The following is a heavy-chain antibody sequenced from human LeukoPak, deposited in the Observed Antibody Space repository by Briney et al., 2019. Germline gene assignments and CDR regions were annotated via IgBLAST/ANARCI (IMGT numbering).Heavy chain of an antibody. Sequence: VASVKVSCKASGGTFSSYAISWVRQAPGQGLEWMGGIIPIFGTANYAQKFQGRVTITADESTSTAYMELSSLRSEDTAVYYRARDGDRDGYNYGDYWGQGTLVTVSS. J-gene: IGHJ4*02. D-gene: IGHD5-24*01. V-gene: IGHV1-69*13. CDR1: GGTFSSYA. CDR3: ARDGDRDGYNYGDY. CDR2: IIPIFGTA.